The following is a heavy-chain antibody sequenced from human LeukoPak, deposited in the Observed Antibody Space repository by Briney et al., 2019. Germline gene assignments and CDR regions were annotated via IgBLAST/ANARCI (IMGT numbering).Heavy chain of an antibody. V-gene: IGHV4-34*01. CDR1: GGSFSGYY. Sequence: PSETLSLTCAVYGGSFSGYYWSWIRQPPGKGLEWIGEINHSGSTNYNPSLKSRATISVDTSKNQFSLKLSSVTAADTAVYYCARGGILTGYPPDYWGQGTLVTVSS. CDR3: ARGGILTGYPPDY. D-gene: IGHD3-9*01. J-gene: IGHJ4*02. CDR2: INHSGST.